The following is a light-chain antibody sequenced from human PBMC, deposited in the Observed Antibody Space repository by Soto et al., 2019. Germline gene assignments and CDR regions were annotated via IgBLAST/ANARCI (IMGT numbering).Light chain of an antibody. V-gene: IGLV1-51*02. CDR3: GTWDSSLSAGV. J-gene: IGLJ2*01. Sequence: QSVLTQPPSVSAAPGQKVTISFSGISSNIGNNYVSWYQQLPGTAPKLLICEENRRPPGIPDRFSGSKSGTSATLGITGLQTGDEADYYCGTWDSSLSAGVFGGGTKLTVL. CDR1: SSNIGNNY. CDR2: EEN.